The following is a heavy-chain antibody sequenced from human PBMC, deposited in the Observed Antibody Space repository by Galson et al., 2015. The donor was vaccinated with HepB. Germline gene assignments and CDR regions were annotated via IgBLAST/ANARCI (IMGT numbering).Heavy chain of an antibody. J-gene: IGHJ5*02. V-gene: IGHV1-18*01. Sequence: KVSCKASGYTFSSYSITWVRQAPGQGLEWVGWISPHNRYTNYAQNFQGRVTMTTDTSTNTAYMELRSLRSDDTAIYYCARGAVVVAVGATENSWFDPWGRGTLVTVSS. D-gene: IGHD2-15*01. CDR3: ARGAVVVAVGATENSWFDP. CDR2: ISPHNRYT. CDR1: GYTFSSYS.